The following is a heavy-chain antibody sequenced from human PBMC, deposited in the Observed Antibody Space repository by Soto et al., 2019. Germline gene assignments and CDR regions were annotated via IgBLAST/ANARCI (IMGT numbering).Heavy chain of an antibody. V-gene: IGHV1-69*01. D-gene: IGHD5-12*01. J-gene: IGHJ5*02. CDR2: IIPIFRTP. Sequence: QVQLVQSGAEVKQPGSSVKVSCQASGVTFSSFAISWVRQAPGQGLEWMGGIIPIFRTPIYAQNFQGRVTITADESTSSVYMELSRLRSEDTAVYYCARSTGSGFRPGTHRFNWFDPWGQGTLVTVSS. CDR1: GVTFSSFA. CDR3: ARSTGSGFRPGTHRFNWFDP.